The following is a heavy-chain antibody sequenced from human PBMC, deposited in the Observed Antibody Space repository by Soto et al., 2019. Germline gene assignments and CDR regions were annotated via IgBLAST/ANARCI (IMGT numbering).Heavy chain of an antibody. J-gene: IGHJ4*02. CDR3: AKDGAIAAADYFFDY. D-gene: IGHD6-13*01. CDR2: IASDGKDK. Sequence: GGSQRLSCTASGFHFGNYAIHWVRQAPGKGLEWVAVIASDGKDKRYADSVKGRFTISRDNSKNTVYLQMNSLRGEDTAVYYCAKDGAIAAADYFFDYWGQGSLVTVSS. CDR1: GFHFGNYA. V-gene: IGHV3-30*18.